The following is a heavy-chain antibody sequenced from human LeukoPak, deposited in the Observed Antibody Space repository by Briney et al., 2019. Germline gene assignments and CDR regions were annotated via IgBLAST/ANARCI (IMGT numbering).Heavy chain of an antibody. CDR3: ARGLRDCGEINWDHFYMDV. J-gene: IGHJ6*03. Sequence: ASVKVSCKTSGFTFTAYYVHWVRQAPGEGLEWMGWINPNSGGTNYAQKFQGRVTMTRDTSISTAYMELRSLRFDDTAVYFCARGLRDCGEINWDHFYMDVWGEGTTVTVSS. D-gene: IGHD2-21*01. CDR2: INPNSGGT. CDR1: GFTFTAYY. V-gene: IGHV1-2*02.